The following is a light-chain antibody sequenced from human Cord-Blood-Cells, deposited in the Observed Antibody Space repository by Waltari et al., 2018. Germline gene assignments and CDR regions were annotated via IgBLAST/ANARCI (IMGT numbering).Light chain of an antibody. CDR3: MQALQTPLT. Sequence: DTVMTQSPLSLPVTPGEPASISCRSSQSLLHSNGYNSLDWYLQKPGQSPQLLIYLGSNRASGVPDRFSGSGSGTDFTLKSSRVEAEDVGVYYCMQALQTPLTFGGGTKVEI. V-gene: IGKV2-28*01. J-gene: IGKJ4*01. CDR2: LGS. CDR1: QSLLHSNGYNS.